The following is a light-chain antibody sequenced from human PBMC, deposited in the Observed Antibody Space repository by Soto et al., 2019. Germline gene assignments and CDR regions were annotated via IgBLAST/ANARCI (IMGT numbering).Light chain of an antibody. Sequence: QPVLTQPPSASASLGASVTLTCTLNSGYSNYIVGWYQQRPGKGPRFVMRVGTGGVVGSKGEGIPDRFSVLGSGLNRYLTIKNIQEEDESDYHCGADHASGDNFVFVVFGGGTKLTVL. CDR1: SGYSNYI. V-gene: IGLV9-49*01. CDR2: VGTGGVVG. J-gene: IGLJ2*01. CDR3: GADHASGDNFVFVV.